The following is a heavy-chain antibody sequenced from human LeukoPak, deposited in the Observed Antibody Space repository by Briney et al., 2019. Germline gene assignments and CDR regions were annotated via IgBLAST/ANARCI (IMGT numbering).Heavy chain of an antibody. CDR3: ARRLRVSAASDY. D-gene: IGHD5/OR15-5a*01. CDR2: IYPADSDT. Sequence: GESLKISCKTSGYSFISYWIGWLRQMPGKGLEWMGIIYPADSDTRYSPSFQGQVTISADKSISTAYLQWSSLKASDTAMYYCARRLRVSAASDYWGQGTLVTVSS. J-gene: IGHJ4*02. V-gene: IGHV5-51*01. CDR1: GYSFISYW.